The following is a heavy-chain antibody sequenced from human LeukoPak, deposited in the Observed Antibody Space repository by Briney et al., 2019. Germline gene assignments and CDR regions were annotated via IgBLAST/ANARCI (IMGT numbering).Heavy chain of an antibody. Sequence: WASVKVSCKTSGYTFSSYGITWVRQAPGQGLEWMGWINPNGGGPKYAPKFQGRVTMTRDTSINTVYMELSRLRSDDTAVYYCATGLFSYYYGSGAWGQGTLVTVSS. J-gene: IGHJ4*02. CDR3: ATGLFSYYYGSGA. V-gene: IGHV1-2*02. CDR2: INPNGGGP. CDR1: GYTFSSYG. D-gene: IGHD3-10*01.